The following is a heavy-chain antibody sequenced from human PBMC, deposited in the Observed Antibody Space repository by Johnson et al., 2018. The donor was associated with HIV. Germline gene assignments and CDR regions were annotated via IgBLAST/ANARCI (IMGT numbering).Heavy chain of an antibody. J-gene: IGHJ3*02. CDR1: RFTVSSNE. D-gene: IGHD3-3*01. CDR2: ISYDGSNK. V-gene: IGHV3-30*04. CDR3: ARESGHAFDI. Sequence: QVQLVESRGVLVQPGGSLRLSCAAPRFTVSSNEMSWVRQGPERGLEWVAVISYDGSNKYYADSVKGRLTISRDNSKNTLYLQMNSLRAEDTAVYYCARESGHAFDIWGQGTVVTVYS.